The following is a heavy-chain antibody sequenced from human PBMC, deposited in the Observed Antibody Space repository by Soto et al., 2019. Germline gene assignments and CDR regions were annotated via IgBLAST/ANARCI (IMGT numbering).Heavy chain of an antibody. V-gene: IGHV3-23*01. D-gene: IGHD5-12*01. CDR2: ILGRDDTT. CDR3: TKGAWLDY. Sequence: GGSLRLSCAASGFSFNTFDMSWVRQAPGKGLEWVSVILGRDDTTYYADSVKGRFTISRDTFKNTLHLQMNSLRVEDTALYFCTKGAWLDYWGQGTLVT. CDR1: GFSFNTFD. J-gene: IGHJ4*02.